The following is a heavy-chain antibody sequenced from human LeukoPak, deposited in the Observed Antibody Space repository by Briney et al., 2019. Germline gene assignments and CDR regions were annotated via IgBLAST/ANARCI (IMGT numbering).Heavy chain of an antibody. D-gene: IGHD3-22*01. CDR2: IWYDGSNI. J-gene: IGHJ4*02. CDR1: GFTFSSYG. V-gene: IGHV3-33*01. Sequence: PGGSLRLSCAASGFTFSSYGMHWVRQAPGKGLEWLAVIWYDGSNIYYADPVKGRFAISRDNSKNTLYLQINSLRAEDTAVYYCARARNDYDTSSLSALDYWGQGTLVTVSS. CDR3: ARARNDYDTSSLSALDY.